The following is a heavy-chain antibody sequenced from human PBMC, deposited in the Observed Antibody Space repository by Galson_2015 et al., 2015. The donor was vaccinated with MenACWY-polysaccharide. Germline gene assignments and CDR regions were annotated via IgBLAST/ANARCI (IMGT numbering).Heavy chain of an antibody. CDR1: GYTFTDLG. V-gene: IGHV1-18*01. CDR3: ARTNGDFDF. D-gene: IGHD4-17*01. CDR2: ISAYNGNK. Sequence: SVKVSCKASGYTFTDLGISWVRQAPGQGLEWLGWISAYNGNKNYAQKLQGRVTMTTDTSTSTAYMELSSLRSEDTAMYYCARTNGDFDFWGQGTLITVSS. J-gene: IGHJ4*02.